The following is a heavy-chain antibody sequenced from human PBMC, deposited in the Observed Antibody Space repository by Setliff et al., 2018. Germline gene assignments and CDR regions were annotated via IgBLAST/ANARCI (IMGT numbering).Heavy chain of an antibody. CDR1: GGPINTGNYY. CDR3: ARSIAAAATKV. V-gene: IGHV4-61*09. D-gene: IGHD6-25*01. Sequence: NPSETLSLTCTVSGGPINTGNYYWSWFRQPAGKGLEWIGQIFSKGSTNTNPSLMSRVTISMDTSKNQFSLRLTSMTAADTGVYYCARSIAAAATKVWGQGTAVTVSS. CDR2: IFSKGST. J-gene: IGHJ4*02.